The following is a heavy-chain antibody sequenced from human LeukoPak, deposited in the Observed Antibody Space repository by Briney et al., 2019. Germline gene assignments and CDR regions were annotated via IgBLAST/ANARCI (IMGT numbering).Heavy chain of an antibody. CDR2: ITSSSSST. V-gene: IGHV3-21*01. J-gene: IGHJ4*02. CDR1: GCTFSGYS. Sequence: PGGSLRLSCAVSGCTFSGYSMNWVRQGPEKGLEWVSSITSSSSSTYYADSVKGRFTISRDNAKNSLYLHMNSVRAEDTAVYYCAPEGGISTWCFDYWGQGTLVTVSS. CDR3: APEGGISTWCFDY. D-gene: IGHD1-26*01.